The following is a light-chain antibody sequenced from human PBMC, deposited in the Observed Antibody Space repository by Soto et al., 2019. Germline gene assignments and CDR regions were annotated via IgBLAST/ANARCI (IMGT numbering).Light chain of an antibody. J-gene: IGKJ1*01. CDR1: QSVSSSY. Sequence: EIVLTQSPGTLSLSPGERATLSCRASQSVSSSYLARYQQKPGQAPMLLIYGASSRATDIPDRFSGSGSGTDLKLTIRRLEPEDFALYYCQQYGSSLSPWTFGQGTKVEMK. CDR2: GAS. CDR3: QQYGSSLSPWT. V-gene: IGKV3-20*01.